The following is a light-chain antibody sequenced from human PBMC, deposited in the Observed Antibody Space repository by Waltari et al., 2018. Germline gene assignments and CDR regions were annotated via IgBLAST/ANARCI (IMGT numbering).Light chain of an antibody. CDR1: NSNIGNNY. J-gene: IGLJ7*01. Sequence: TISCSGGNSNIGNNYVSWYRQFPGTAHKLLIYEDSERPSGIPGRFSGSKSGTSATLDITGLQAGDEADYYCGTWDSSLSGAVFGGGTHLTVL. CDR2: EDS. CDR3: GTWDSSLSGAV. V-gene: IGLV1-51*02.